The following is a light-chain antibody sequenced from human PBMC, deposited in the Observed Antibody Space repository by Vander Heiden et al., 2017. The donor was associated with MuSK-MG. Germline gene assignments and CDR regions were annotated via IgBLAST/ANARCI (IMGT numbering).Light chain of an antibody. J-gene: IGLJ1*01. CDR2: RDT. CDR3: QSTNSSDTYV. V-gene: IGLV3-25*03. Sequence: YELTQPLSVSASPGQTARFTCSGDALAKESAFWYQLKPGQAPVLKISRDTERPSGIPERFSGSSSGTTVTLTISGVQAEDEADYFCQSTNSSDTYVFGTGTTVTVL. CDR1: ALAKES.